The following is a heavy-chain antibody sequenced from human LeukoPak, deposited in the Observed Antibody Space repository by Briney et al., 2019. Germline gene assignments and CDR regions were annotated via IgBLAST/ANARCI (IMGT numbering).Heavy chain of an antibody. CDR1: GYTFTSYA. D-gene: IGHD3-10*01. Sequence: ASVKVSCRASGYTFTSYAMHWVRQAPGQRLEWMGWINAGNGNTKYSQKFQGRVTITRDTSASTAYTELSSLRSEDTAVYYCARDRGSGSYIVFDPWGQGTLVTVSS. CDR3: ARDRGSGSYIVFDP. J-gene: IGHJ5*02. CDR2: INAGNGNT. V-gene: IGHV1-3*01.